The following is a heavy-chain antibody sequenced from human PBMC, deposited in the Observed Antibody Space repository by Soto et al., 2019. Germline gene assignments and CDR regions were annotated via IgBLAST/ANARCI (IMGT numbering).Heavy chain of an antibody. J-gene: IGHJ4*02. CDR2: IIPMFATA. CDR1: GGTFSSYV. V-gene: IGHV1-69*13. D-gene: IGHD3-22*01. Sequence: SVKVSCKASGGTFSSYVISWVRQAPGQGLEWMGGIIPMFATANYAQKFQGRVTITADGSTSTAYMELSSLRSEDTAVYYCARLHYYDSSGYLDFDYWGQGTLVTVSS. CDR3: ARLHYYDSSGYLDFDY.